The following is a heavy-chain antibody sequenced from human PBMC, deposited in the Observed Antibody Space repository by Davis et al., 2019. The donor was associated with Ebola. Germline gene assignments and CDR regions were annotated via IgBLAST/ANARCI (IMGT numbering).Heavy chain of an antibody. CDR3: ASGLGYCSSTSRSRPNWFDP. J-gene: IGHJ5*02. Sequence: GSLRLSCTVSGGSISSYYWSWIRQPPGKGLEWIGYIYYSGSTNYNPSLKSRVTITVDTPKNQFSLKLSSVTDADTAVYYCASGLGYCSSTSRSRPNWFDPWGQGTLVTVSS. CDR2: IYYSGST. CDR1: GGSISSYY. V-gene: IGHV4-59*01. D-gene: IGHD2-2*01.